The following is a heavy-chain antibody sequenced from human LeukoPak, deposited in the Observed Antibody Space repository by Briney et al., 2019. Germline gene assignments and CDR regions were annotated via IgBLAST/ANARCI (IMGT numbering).Heavy chain of an antibody. D-gene: IGHD3-10*01. Sequence: GGSLRLSCAASGFTVSSNYMSWVRQAPGKGLEWVSVIYSGGSTYYADSVKGQFTISRDNSKNTLYLQMNSLRAEDTAVYYCAREATTLVRGVPIGYYYYYYGMDVWGKGTPVTVSS. CDR3: AREATTLVRGVPIGYYYYYYGMDV. CDR1: GFTVSSNY. V-gene: IGHV3-53*01. CDR2: IYSGGST. J-gene: IGHJ6*04.